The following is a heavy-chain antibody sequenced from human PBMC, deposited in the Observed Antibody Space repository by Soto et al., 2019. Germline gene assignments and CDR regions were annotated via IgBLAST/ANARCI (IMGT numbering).Heavy chain of an antibody. CDR1: GGSISSYY. CDR3: ARQGSEPPHQTFDY. V-gene: IGHV4-59*08. J-gene: IGHJ4*02. CDR2: IYYSGTT. D-gene: IGHD2-15*01. Sequence: SETLSLTCTVSGGSISSYYWSWIRQLPGKGLEWIGYIYYSGTTSYNPSLKSRVTISVDTSKNQFSLKLTSVTAADTAVYYCARQGSEPPHQTFDYWGQGTLVTVSS.